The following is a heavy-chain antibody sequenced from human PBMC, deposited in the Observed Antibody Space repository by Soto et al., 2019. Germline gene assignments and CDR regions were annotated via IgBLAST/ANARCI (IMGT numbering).Heavy chain of an antibody. CDR1: GFTFSSYA. V-gene: IGHV3-23*01. Sequence: GGSLRLSCAASGFTFSSYAMSWVRQAPGKGLEWVSAISGSGGSTYYAASVKGRFTISRDNSKNTLYLQMNSLRAEDTAVYYCAKDSAVYYYDSSGPVLDPWGQGTLVTVSS. CDR2: ISGSGGST. D-gene: IGHD3-22*01. CDR3: AKDSAVYYYDSSGPVLDP. J-gene: IGHJ5*02.